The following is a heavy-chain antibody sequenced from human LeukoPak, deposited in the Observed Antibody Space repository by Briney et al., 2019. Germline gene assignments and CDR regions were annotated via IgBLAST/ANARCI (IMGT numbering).Heavy chain of an antibody. CDR3: VLAPNSNWFDF. Sequence: KPSETLSLTCSVSGDSISSFYWNWIRQSPGKGLGWIGNIHYSGNSNYNPSLKSRVTMSIDTSRKQFFLKLTSVTAADTAVYYCVLAPNSNWFDFWGQGAQVTVSS. CDR2: IHYSGNS. CDR1: GDSISSFY. D-gene: IGHD2-8*01. J-gene: IGHJ5*01. V-gene: IGHV4-59*08.